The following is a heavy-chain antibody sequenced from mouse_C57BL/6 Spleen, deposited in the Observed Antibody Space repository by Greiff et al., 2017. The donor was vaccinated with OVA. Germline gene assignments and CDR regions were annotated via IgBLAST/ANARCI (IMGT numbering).Heavy chain of an antibody. Sequence: EVQGVESGGGLVQPKGSLKLSCAASGFSFNTYAMNWVRQAPGKGLEWVARIRSKSNNYATYYADSVKDRFTISRDDSESMLYLQMNNLKTEDTAMYYCVRTGTREVYFDYWGQGTTLTVSS. CDR3: VRTGTREVYFDY. J-gene: IGHJ2*01. V-gene: IGHV10-1*01. D-gene: IGHD4-1*01. CDR2: IRSKSNNYAT. CDR1: GFSFNTYA.